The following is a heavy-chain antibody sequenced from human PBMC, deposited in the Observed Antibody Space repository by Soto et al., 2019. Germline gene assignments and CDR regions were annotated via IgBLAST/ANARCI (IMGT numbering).Heavy chain of an antibody. Sequence: SGPTLVNPTQTLTLTCTFSGFSLSTSGVGVGWIRQPPGKALEWLALIYWDDDKRYSPSLKSRLTITKDTSKNQVVLTMTNMDPVDTATYYCAHRGWMVRGVNPENDIWGQGTMVTVSS. V-gene: IGHV2-5*02. CDR2: IYWDDDK. J-gene: IGHJ3*02. D-gene: IGHD3-10*01. CDR1: GFSLSTSGVG. CDR3: AHRGWMVRGVNPENDI.